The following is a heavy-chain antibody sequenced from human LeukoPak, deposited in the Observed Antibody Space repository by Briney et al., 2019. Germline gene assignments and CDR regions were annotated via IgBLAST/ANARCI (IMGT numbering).Heavy chain of an antibody. D-gene: IGHD6-13*01. CDR1: GGSFSGYY. V-gene: IGHV4-34*01. Sequence: SETLSLTCAVYGGSFSGYYWSWIRQPPGKGLEWIGEINHSGSTNHNPSLKSRVTISVDTSKNQFSLKLSSVTAADTAVYYCARRAEQQLVTINWFDPWGQGTLVTVSS. J-gene: IGHJ5*02. CDR2: INHSGST. CDR3: ARRAEQQLVTINWFDP.